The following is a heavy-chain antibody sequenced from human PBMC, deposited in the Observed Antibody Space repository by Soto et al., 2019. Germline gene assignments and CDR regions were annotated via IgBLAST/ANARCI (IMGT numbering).Heavy chain of an antibody. Sequence: GGSLRLSCAASGFTFSSYGMHWVRQAPGKGLEWVAVISYDGSNKYYADSVKGRFTISRDNSKNTLYLPMNSLRAEDTAVYYFAKDQSADYYCDYRGQGTLLTFSS. CDR2: ISYDGSNK. CDR3: AKDQSADYYCDY. V-gene: IGHV3-30*18. D-gene: IGHD3-3*01. CDR1: GFTFSSYG. J-gene: IGHJ4*02.